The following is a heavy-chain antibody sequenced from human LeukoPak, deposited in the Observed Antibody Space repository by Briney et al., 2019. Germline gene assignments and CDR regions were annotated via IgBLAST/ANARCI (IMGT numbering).Heavy chain of an antibody. Sequence: ASVKVSCKASGGTFSSYAISWVRQAPGQGLEWMGGIIPIFGTANYAQKFQGRVTITADKSTSTAYMELSSLRSEDAAVYYCARDKGEPYYYDSSGYYYGAFDIWGQGTMVTVSS. CDR2: IIPIFGTA. V-gene: IGHV1-69*06. CDR3: ARDKGEPYYYDSSGYYYGAFDI. D-gene: IGHD3-22*01. CDR1: GGTFSSYA. J-gene: IGHJ3*02.